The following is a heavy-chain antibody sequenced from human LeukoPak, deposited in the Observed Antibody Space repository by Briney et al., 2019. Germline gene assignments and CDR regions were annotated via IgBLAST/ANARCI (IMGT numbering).Heavy chain of an antibody. J-gene: IGHJ2*01. CDR3: ARLSDMLGYCSGGSCYSGWYFDL. D-gene: IGHD2-15*01. V-gene: IGHV4-39*01. CDR2: IYYSGST. CDR1: GGSISSSSYY. Sequence: PSETLSLTCTVSGGSISSSSYYWGWIRQPPGKGLEWIGSIYYSGSTYYNPSLKSRVTISVDTSKNQFSLKLSSVTAADTAVYYCARLSDMLGYCSGGSCYSGWYFDLWGRGTLVTVSS.